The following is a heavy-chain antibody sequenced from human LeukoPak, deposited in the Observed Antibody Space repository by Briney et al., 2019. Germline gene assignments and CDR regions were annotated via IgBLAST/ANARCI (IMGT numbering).Heavy chain of an antibody. V-gene: IGHV4-39*01. J-gene: IGHJ6*03. D-gene: IGHD3-3*01. CDR3: ATYDAKGYYYYYMDV. CDR2: FYYSGST. Sequence: SETLSLTCTVSGGSISSSSYYWGWIRQPPGKGLEWIGSFYYSGSTYYNPSLKSRVTISVDTSKNQFSLKLSSVTAADTAVYYCATYDAKGYYYYYMDVWGKGTTVTVSS. CDR1: GGSISSSSYY.